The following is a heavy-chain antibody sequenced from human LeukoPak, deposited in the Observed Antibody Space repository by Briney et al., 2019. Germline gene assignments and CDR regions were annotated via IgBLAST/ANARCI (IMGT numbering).Heavy chain of an antibody. CDR3: ARDEVAATPSKPDY. J-gene: IGHJ4*02. V-gene: IGHV3-30*02. CDR2: IRYDGSNK. CDR1: GFTFSSYG. Sequence: GGSLRLSCAASGFTFSSYGMSWVRQAPDKGLEWVAFIRYDGSNKYYADSVKGRFSISRDNPQNTLYLQMNSLRAEDTAVYYCARDEVAATPSKPDYWGQGTLVTVSS. D-gene: IGHD2-15*01.